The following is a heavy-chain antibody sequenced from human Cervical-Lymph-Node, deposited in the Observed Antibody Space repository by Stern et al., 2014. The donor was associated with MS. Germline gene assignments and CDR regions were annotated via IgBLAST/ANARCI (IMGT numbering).Heavy chain of an antibody. J-gene: IGHJ4*02. V-gene: IGHV5-51*01. CDR3: ARHVQGFDY. CDR1: GYSFTIYY. Sequence: EVQLVESGAEVKKPGESLKISCKLSGYSFTIYYIAWVRQMPGKGLELMVVIYPYDSDTTYSPSFQGQVTISADKSITTAYLQWSSLRASDTAMYYCARHVQGFDYWGQGTLVTVSS. CDR2: IYPYDSDT.